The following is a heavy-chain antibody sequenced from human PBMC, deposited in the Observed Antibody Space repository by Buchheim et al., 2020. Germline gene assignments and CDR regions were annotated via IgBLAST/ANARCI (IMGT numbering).Heavy chain of an antibody. CDR2: ISSSSSTI. CDR3: ARDGHSIVPAAIYYYYYYMDV. V-gene: IGHV3-48*02. J-gene: IGHJ6*03. Sequence: EVQLVESGGGLVQPGGSLRLSCAASGFTFSSYSMNWVRQAPGKGLEWVSYISSSSSTIYYADSVKGRFTISRDNAKNSLYPQMNSLRDEDTAVYYCARDGHSIVPAAIYYYYYYMDVWGKGTT. CDR1: GFTFSSYS. D-gene: IGHD2-2*01.